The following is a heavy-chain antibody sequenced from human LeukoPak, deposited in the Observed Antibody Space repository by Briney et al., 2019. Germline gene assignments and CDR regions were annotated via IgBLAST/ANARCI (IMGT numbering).Heavy chain of an antibody. Sequence: SETLSLTCTVSGGSISSYYWSWIRQPPGKGLEWIGEINHSGSTNYNPSLKSRVTISVDTSKNQFSLKLSSVTAADTAVYYCARGVRLVTFFGVGLLDYWGQGTLVTVSS. CDR1: GGSISSYY. J-gene: IGHJ4*02. V-gene: IGHV4-34*01. CDR3: ARGVRLVTFFGVGLLDY. D-gene: IGHD3-3*01. CDR2: INHSGST.